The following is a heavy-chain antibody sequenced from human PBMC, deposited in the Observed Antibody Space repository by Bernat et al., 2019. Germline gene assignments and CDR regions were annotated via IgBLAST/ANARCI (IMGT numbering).Heavy chain of an antibody. CDR2: INPNSGGT. Sequence: QVQLVQSGAEVKKPGASVKVSCKASGYTFTGYYMHWVRQAPGQGLEWMGWINPNSGGTNYAQKFQGWGTMTRDTSSSTAYMELSRLRSDDTAVYYCAREYGDPNYYYYGMDVWGQGTTVTVSS. CDR3: AREYGDPNYYYYGMDV. V-gene: IGHV1-2*04. CDR1: GYTFTGYY. D-gene: IGHD4-17*01. J-gene: IGHJ6*02.